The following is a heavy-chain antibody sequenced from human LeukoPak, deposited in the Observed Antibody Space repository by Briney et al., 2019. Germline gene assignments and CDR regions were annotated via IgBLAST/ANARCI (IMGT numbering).Heavy chain of an antibody. CDR2: IYYTGST. J-gene: IGHJ4*02. Sequence: SESLSLTCTVSGSAFSSVYFWGCIRQPPGKGLEWIGSIYYTGSTFYKPSLKGRVAISIDTSKNPFSLKLTSVTPADTAVYYCERIDRRYSLHYFDYWGQGAMVTVSS. CDR1: GSAFSSVYF. D-gene: IGHD2-21*01. V-gene: IGHV4-38-2*02. CDR3: ERIDRRYSLHYFDY.